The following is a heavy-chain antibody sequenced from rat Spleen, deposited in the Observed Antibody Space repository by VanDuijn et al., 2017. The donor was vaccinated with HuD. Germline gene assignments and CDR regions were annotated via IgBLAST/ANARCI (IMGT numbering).Heavy chain of an antibody. V-gene: IGHV5-20*01. CDR3: TREDWVLDV. CDR1: GFAFSDFF. D-gene: IGHD4-2*01. Sequence: EVQLVESGGGLVQPGGSPKLSCAASGFAFSDFFMAWVRQAPGKGLEWVATITSAGGTTYYPDSVKGRFSISRDNAKSTLYLQMDSLRSEDTATYYCTREDWVLDVWGQGISVIVSS. CDR2: ITSAGGTT. J-gene: IGHJ4*01.